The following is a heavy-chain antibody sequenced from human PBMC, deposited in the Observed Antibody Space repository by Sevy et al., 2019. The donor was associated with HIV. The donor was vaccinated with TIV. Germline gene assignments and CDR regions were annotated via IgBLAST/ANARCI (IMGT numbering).Heavy chain of an antibody. CDR2: INPNSGGT. V-gene: IGHV1-2*06. CDR1: GYTFTGYY. Sequence: ASVKVSCKASGYTFTGYYMHWVRQAPGQGLEWMGRINPNSGGTNYAQKFQGRVTMTRDTSISTAYMVLSRLRSDDTAVYYCARKQYYYDSSGYYYDWYFDLWGRGTLVTVSS. J-gene: IGHJ2*01. CDR3: ARKQYYYDSSGYYYDWYFDL. D-gene: IGHD3-22*01.